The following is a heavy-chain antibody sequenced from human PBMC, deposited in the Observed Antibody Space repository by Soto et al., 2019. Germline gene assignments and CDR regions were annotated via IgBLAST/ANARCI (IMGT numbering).Heavy chain of an antibody. J-gene: IGHJ3*02. CDR3: AKPEYAFRGYLAFDI. Sequence: GGSLRLSCAASGFTFSSYGMHWVRQAPGKGLEWVAVISYEGSNKYYADSVKGRFTISRDNTKNKLYLQMNSLRAEDTAVYYCAKPEYAFRGYLAFDIWGQGTMVTVSS. CDR2: ISYEGSNK. D-gene: IGHD5-12*01. V-gene: IGHV3-30*18. CDR1: GFTFSSYG.